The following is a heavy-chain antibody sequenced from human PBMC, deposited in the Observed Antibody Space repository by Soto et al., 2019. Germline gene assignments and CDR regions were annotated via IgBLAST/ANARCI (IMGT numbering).Heavy chain of an antibody. CDR1: GYTFTSYA. Sequence: GASVKVSCKASGYTFTSYAMHWVRQAPGQRLEWMGWINAGNGNTKYSQKFQGRVTITRDTSASTAYMELSSLRSEDTAVFYCGXDVXXYYDSSGSFDYWGQGTLVTVSS. V-gene: IGHV1-3*01. CDR2: INAGNGNT. CDR3: GXDVXXYYDSSGSFDY. J-gene: IGHJ4*02. D-gene: IGHD3-22*01.